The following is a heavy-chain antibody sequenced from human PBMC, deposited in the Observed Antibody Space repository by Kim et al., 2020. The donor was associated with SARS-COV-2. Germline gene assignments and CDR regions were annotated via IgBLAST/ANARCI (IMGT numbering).Heavy chain of an antibody. D-gene: IGHD2-8*02. CDR3: AKRGLVSRGGIDN. CDR1: GFTFSINA. CDR2: LSDTGVTT. Sequence: GGSLRLSCAASGFTFSINAMSWVRQAPGNGLEWVSSLSDTGVTTNYADSVSGRFTISRDNFKNSLFLQMNSLRADDTALYYCAKRGLVSRGGIDNWSQGT. V-gene: IGHV3-23*01. J-gene: IGHJ4*02.